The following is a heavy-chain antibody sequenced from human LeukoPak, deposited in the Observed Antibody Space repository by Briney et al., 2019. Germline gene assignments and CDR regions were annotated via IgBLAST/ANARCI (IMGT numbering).Heavy chain of an antibody. V-gene: IGHV5-51*01. J-gene: IGHJ4*02. Sequence: GESLKISCKGSGYRFTTYWIGWVRQMPGKGLEWMGIIYPGDSDPRYSPSFQGQVTISADKSISTAYLQWSSLKASDTAMYYCARRQYYDSSGDYWGQGTLVTVSS. CDR1: GYRFTTYW. CDR3: ARRQYYDSSGDY. D-gene: IGHD3-22*01. CDR2: IYPGDSDP.